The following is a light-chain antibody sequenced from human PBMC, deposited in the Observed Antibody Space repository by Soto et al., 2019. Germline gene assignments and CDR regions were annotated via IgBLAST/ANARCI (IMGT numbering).Light chain of an antibody. V-gene: IGKV1-5*03. J-gene: IGKJ5*01. CDR1: QNISRW. Sequence: DIQMTQSPSPLSASVGDRVTLTCGASQNISRWLAWYQQKPGKAPNLLIYQTSNLESGVPSRFSGRGSWTEFTLTITSLQTDDFATYDCQQNYRPPTITFGQGTRLEIK. CDR3: QQNYRPPTIT. CDR2: QTS.